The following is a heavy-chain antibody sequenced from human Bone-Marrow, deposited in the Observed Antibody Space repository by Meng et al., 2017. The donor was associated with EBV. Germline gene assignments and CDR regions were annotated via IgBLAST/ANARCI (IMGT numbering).Heavy chain of an antibody. CDR2: ISSSGSTI. J-gene: IGHJ4*02. CDR1: GFTFSAYY. Sequence: QVELGGAGGGLVKPGGSLSSSCAASGFTFSAYYMSGIRQAPGKGLEWVSYISSSGSTIYYADSVKGRFTISRDNAKNSLYLQMDSLRAEDTAVYYCARGRDYGDYWGQGTLVTVSS. CDR3: ARGRDYGDY. V-gene: IGHV3-11*01.